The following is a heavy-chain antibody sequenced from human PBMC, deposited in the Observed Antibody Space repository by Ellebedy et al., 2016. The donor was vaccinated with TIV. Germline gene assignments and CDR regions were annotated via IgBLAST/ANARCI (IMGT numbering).Heavy chain of an antibody. Sequence: GSLRLSCAASGFTFSSYSMNWVRQPPGKGLEWIGSIYYSGSTYYNPSLKSRVTISVDTSKNKFSLKLSSVTAAETAAYYCARHNVATIGVDYWGQGTLVTVSS. CDR3: ARHNVATIGVDY. CDR1: GFTFSSYSMN. V-gene: IGHV4-39*01. CDR2: IYYSGST. D-gene: IGHD5-12*01. J-gene: IGHJ4*02.